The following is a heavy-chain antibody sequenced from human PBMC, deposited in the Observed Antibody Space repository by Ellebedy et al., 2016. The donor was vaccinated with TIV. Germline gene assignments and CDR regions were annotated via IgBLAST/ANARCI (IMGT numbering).Heavy chain of an antibody. CDR2: ISTSSSYT. CDR3: VRTGRPWFDY. Sequence: PGGSLRLSCAALGFLFSTYTMNWVRKAQGKGLKWGSTISTSSSYTKCSDSVKGRLTVSRYDAKNSLYLHMNSLKAEDTAVYYCVRTGRPWFDYWGQGTLVTVSS. V-gene: IGHV3-21*06. J-gene: IGHJ4*02. CDR1: GFLFSTYT. D-gene: IGHD2-8*02.